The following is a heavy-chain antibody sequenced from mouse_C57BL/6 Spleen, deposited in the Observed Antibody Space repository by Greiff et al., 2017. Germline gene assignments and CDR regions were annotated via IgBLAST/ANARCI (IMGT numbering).Heavy chain of an antibody. Sequence: VQLKQSGAELVRPGASVKLSCTASGFNIKDDYMHWVKQRPEQGLEWIGWIDPENGDTEYASKFQGKATITADTSSNTAYLQLSSLTSEDTAVYYCTGTMITGRHYFDYWGQGTTLTVSS. CDR3: TGTMITGRHYFDY. CDR1: GFNIKDDY. V-gene: IGHV14-4*01. CDR2: IDPENGDT. J-gene: IGHJ2*01. D-gene: IGHD2-4*01.